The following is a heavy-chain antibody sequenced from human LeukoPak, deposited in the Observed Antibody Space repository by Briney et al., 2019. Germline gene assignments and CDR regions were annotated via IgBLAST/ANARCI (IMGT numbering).Heavy chain of an antibody. D-gene: IGHD3-22*01. CDR3: AKVSGYYLDYMDV. CDR1: GFTFSSYS. CDR2: FTGGGIT. V-gene: IGHV3-23*01. J-gene: IGHJ6*03. Sequence: PGGSLRLSCAAPGFTFSSYSLSWVPQSPGKGLEWGSTFTGGGITYYAHSVKGRFTISRDNSKNMLFLQMDSLRAEDTATYYRAKVSGYYLDYMDVWGKGTTVTVSS.